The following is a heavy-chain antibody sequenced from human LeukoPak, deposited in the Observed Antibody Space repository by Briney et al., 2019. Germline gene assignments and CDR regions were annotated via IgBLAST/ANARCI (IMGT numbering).Heavy chain of an antibody. Sequence: PSETLSLTCTVSGGSISSSSYYWGWIRQPPGKGLEWIGGIYYSGSTYYNPSLKSRVTISVDTSKNQFSLKLSSVTAADTAVYYCARVVVAATAWFDPWGQGTLVTVSS. D-gene: IGHD2-15*01. V-gene: IGHV4-39*01. CDR2: IYYSGST. CDR1: GGSISSSSYY. J-gene: IGHJ5*02. CDR3: ARVVVAATAWFDP.